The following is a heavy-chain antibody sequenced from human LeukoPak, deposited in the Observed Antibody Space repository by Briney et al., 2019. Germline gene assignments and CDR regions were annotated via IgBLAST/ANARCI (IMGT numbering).Heavy chain of an antibody. CDR1: GGSISSSSYY. CDR2: IYYSGST. CDR3: ARLAAMVYFDY. Sequence: SETLSLTCTVSGGSISSSSYYWGWIRQPPGKGLKWIGSIYYSGSTYYNPSLKSRVTISVDTSKNQFSLKLSSVTAADTAVYYCARLAAMVYFDYWGQGTLVTVSS. V-gene: IGHV4-39*07. D-gene: IGHD5-18*01. J-gene: IGHJ4*02.